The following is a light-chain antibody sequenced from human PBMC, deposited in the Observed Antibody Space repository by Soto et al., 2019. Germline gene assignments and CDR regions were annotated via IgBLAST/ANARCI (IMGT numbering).Light chain of an antibody. CDR1: QNISSW. CDR3: QQYNSYPRT. J-gene: IGKJ1*01. V-gene: IGKV1-5*03. Sequence: DLQMTQSPSTLSASVGDRVTITCRASQNISSWLAWYQQTPGKAPKVLIYKASTLESGVPPRFSGSGSGTEFTLTISSLQPDDVAPYFCQQYNSYPRTFGQGTKVEIK. CDR2: KAS.